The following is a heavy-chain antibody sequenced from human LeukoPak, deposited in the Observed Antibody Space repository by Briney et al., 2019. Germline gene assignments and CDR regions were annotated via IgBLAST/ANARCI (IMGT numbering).Heavy chain of an antibody. Sequence: GGSLRLSCAASGCTFSSYAMSWVRQAPGKGLEWVSAISGSGGSTYYADSVKGRFTISRDNSKNTLYLQMNSLRAEGTAVYYCAKRVAAHFDYWGQGTLVTVSS. D-gene: IGHD2-15*01. CDR2: ISGSGGST. CDR3: AKRVAAHFDY. J-gene: IGHJ4*02. V-gene: IGHV3-23*01. CDR1: GCTFSSYA.